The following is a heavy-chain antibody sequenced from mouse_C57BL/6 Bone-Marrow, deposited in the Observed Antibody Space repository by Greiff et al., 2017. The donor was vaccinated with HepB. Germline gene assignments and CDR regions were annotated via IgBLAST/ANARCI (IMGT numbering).Heavy chain of an antibody. CDR3: ARGRQNGGYLYYFDY. CDR2: ISSGSSTI. J-gene: IGHJ2*01. Sequence: EVKLVESGGGLVKPGGSLKLSCAASGFTFSDYGMHWVRQAPEKGLEWVAYISSGSSTIYDADTVKGRFTISRDNAKNTLFLQMTSLRSEDTAMYYCARGRQNGGYLYYFDYWGQGTTLTVSS. D-gene: IGHD2-3*01. V-gene: IGHV5-17*01. CDR1: GFTFSDYG.